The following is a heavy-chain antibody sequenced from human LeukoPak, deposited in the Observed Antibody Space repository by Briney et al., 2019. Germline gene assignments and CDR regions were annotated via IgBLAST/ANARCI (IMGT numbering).Heavy chain of an antibody. CDR1: GGSINYYY. J-gene: IGHJ3*02. D-gene: IGHD1-26*01. CDR3: ARSGGKWELLRAFDI. V-gene: IGHV4-59*01. Sequence: SETLSLTCTVSGGSINYYYWSWIRQPPGKGLEWIGYIYYSGSTYYNPSLKSRVTISVDTSKNQFSLKLSSVTAADTAVYYCARSGGKWELLRAFDIWGQGTMVTVSS. CDR2: IYYSGST.